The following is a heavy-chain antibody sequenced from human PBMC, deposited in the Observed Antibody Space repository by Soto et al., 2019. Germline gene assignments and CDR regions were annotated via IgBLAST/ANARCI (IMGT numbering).Heavy chain of an antibody. D-gene: IGHD3-9*01. CDR3: ARGGYLRYYNPVHFDY. V-gene: IGHV1-69*12. CDR2: IIPIFGTA. Sequence: QVQLVQSGAEVKKPGSSVKVSCKASGGTFSSYAISWVRQAPGQGLEWMGGIIPIFGTANYAQKFQGRVTITADESTSTAYMELSSVRSEDTAVYYCARGGYLRYYNPVHFDYWGQGTLVTVSS. J-gene: IGHJ4*02. CDR1: GGTFSSYA.